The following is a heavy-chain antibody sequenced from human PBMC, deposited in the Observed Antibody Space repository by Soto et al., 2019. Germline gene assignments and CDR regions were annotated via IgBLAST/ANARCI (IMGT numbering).Heavy chain of an antibody. V-gene: IGHV1-46*01. Sequence: GASVKVSCKASGYTFTSYYMHWVRQAPGQGLEWMGIINPSGGSTSYAQKFQGRVTMTRDTSTSTVYMELSSLRSEDTAVYYCARASIAVAGTLYNWFDPWGQGTLVTVSS. D-gene: IGHD6-19*01. CDR3: ARASIAVAGTLYNWFDP. CDR2: INPSGGST. CDR1: GYTFTSYY. J-gene: IGHJ5*02.